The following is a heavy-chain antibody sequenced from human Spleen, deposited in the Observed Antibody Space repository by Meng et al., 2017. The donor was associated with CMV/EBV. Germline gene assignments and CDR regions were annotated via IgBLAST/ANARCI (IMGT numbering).Heavy chain of an antibody. CDR3: ARMSLY. CDR2: IHPHRGDT. CDR1: GYTFTAHY. J-gene: IGHJ4*02. V-gene: IGHV1-2*02. Sequence: ASVKVSCKASGYTFTAHYFHWVRQAPGQGLEWMGWIHPHRGDTNYAQQFQGRVTLTRDTSINTGYMELTRLTSDDTAVYYCARMSLYWGRGTLVTVSS.